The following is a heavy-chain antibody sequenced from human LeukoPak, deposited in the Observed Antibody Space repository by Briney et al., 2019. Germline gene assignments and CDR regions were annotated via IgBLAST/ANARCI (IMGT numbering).Heavy chain of an antibody. V-gene: IGHV4-59*12. CDR1: GGSISSYY. J-gene: IGHJ3*02. Sequence: SETLSLTCTVSGGSISSYYWSWIRQPPGKGLEWIGYIYYSGSTNYNPSLKSRVTISVDKSKNQFSLKLSSVTAADTAVYYCARRGSGTDAFDIWGQGTMVTVSS. CDR3: ARRGSGTDAFDI. CDR2: IYYSGST. D-gene: IGHD6-19*01.